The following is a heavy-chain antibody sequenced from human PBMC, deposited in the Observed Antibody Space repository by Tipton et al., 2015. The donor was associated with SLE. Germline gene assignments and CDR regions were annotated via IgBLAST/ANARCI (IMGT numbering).Heavy chain of an antibody. CDR2: ISGYNGHT. J-gene: IGHJ4*02. CDR1: GYIFTNYG. Sequence: QLVQSGAEVKKPGASVKVSCKASGYIFTNYGFSWVRQAPGQGLEWMGWISGYNGHTNYAQKFQGRVTVTTDTSTSTAYMELRSLRSDDTAVYYCARDRFDSSGYYYEPDYWGQGTLVTVSS. D-gene: IGHD3-22*01. CDR3: ARDRFDSSGYYYEPDY. V-gene: IGHV1-18*04.